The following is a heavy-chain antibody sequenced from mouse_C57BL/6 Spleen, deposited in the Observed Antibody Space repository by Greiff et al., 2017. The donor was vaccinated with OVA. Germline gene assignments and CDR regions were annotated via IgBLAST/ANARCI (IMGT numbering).Heavy chain of an antibody. D-gene: IGHD1-1*01. V-gene: IGHV5-6*01. J-gene: IGHJ2*01. CDR2: ISSGGSYT. CDR3: ARHDCYGSEPGY. Sequence: EVMLVESGGDLVKPGGSLKLSCAASGFTFSSYGMSWVRQTPDKRLEWVATISSGGSYTYYPDSVKGRFAISRDNAKNTLYLHMSSLKSEDTAMYDCARHDCYGSEPGYWGKGTTLTVSS. CDR1: GFTFSSYG.